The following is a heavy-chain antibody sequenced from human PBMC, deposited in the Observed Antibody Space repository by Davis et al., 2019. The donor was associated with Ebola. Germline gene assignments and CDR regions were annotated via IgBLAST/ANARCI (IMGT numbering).Heavy chain of an antibody. CDR2: INPNSGGT. D-gene: IGHD5-12*01. Sequence: ASVKVSCKASGYTFTGYYMHWVRQAPGQGLEWMGWINPNSGGTNYAQKFQGRVTMTRDTSISTAYMELSRLRSDDTAVYYCAIPAGGGYSGYHYYYGMDVWGQGTTVTVSS. J-gene: IGHJ6*02. CDR3: AIPAGGGYSGYHYYYGMDV. CDR1: GYTFTGYY. V-gene: IGHV1-2*02.